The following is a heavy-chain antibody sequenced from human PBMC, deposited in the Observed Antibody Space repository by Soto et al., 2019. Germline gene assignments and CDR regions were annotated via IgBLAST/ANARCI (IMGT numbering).Heavy chain of an antibody. CDR2: ICWDDDK. J-gene: IGHJ3*02. Sequence: QITLKESGPTLVKPTQTLTLTCTCSGFSLSTSGVGVGWIRQPLGKALEWLALICWDDDKHYRPSLKSRLTITTDTSKNQVVLTMTNMHPVDTAEYHCAHRSREHYAFDIWGQGTMVTVSS. D-gene: IGHD1-26*01. V-gene: IGHV2-5*02. CDR1: GFSLSTSGVG. CDR3: AHRSREHYAFDI.